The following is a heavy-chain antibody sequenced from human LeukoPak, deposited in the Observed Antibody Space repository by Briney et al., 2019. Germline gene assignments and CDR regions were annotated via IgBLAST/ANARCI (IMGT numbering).Heavy chain of an antibody. J-gene: IGHJ1*01. D-gene: IGHD6-19*01. CDR3: ARGPVAGTKKNTGAEYFQH. CDR1: GGSISSYY. Sequence: SETLSLTCTVSGGSISSYYWSWIRQPPGKGLEWIGYIYYSGSTNYNPSLKSRVTISVDTSKNQFSLKLSSVTAADTAVYYCARGPVAGTKKNTGAEYFQHWGQGTLVTVSS. CDR2: IYYSGST. V-gene: IGHV4-59*08.